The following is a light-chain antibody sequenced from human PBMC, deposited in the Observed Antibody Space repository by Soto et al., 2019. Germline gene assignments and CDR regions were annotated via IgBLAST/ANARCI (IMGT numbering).Light chain of an antibody. CDR2: GAS. Sequence: EIVMTQSPATLSVSPGDTATLSCRASPSISSNVAWYQQKPGQAPRLLIYGASTRATGIPARFSGSGSGTEFTLTISSLQSEDFAVYYCQQYNKWLSYTFGQWTKLEIK. CDR3: QQYNKWLSYT. J-gene: IGKJ2*01. CDR1: PSISSN. V-gene: IGKV3-15*01.